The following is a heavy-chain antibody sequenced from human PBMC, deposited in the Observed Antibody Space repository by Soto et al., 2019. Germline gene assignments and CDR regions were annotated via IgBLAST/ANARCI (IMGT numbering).Heavy chain of an antibody. Sequence: PGGSLRLSCAASGFTFSSYGMHWVRQAPGKGLEWVAVISYDGSNKYYADSVKGRFTISRDNSKNTLYLQMNSLRAEDTAVYYCAKGMARHYYYYGMDVWGQGTTVTVSS. D-gene: IGHD3-10*01. CDR3: AKGMARHYYYYGMDV. J-gene: IGHJ6*02. V-gene: IGHV3-30*18. CDR2: ISYDGSNK. CDR1: GFTFSSYG.